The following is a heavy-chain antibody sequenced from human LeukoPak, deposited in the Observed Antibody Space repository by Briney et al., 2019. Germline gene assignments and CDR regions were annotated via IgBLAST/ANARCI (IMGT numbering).Heavy chain of an antibody. J-gene: IGHJ4*02. CDR1: GYTFTTYD. CDR2: ISTYNGNT. D-gene: IGHD1-7*01. V-gene: IGHV1-18*01. CDR3: ARGRDWNYAFEY. Sequence: ASVKVSCKASGYTFTTYDISWVRQAPGQGLEWMGWISTYNGNTKYTQKFQGRVTMTTDTSSSTAYMELRSLRSDDTAVYYCARGRDWNYAFEYWGQGTLVTVSS.